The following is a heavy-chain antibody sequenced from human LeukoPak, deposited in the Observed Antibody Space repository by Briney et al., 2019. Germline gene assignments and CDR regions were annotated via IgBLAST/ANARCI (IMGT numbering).Heavy chain of an antibody. Sequence: GGSLRLSCAASGFTFSNAWMSWVRQAPGKGLEWVGRIKSKTDGGTTGYAAPVKGRFTISRDDSKNTLYLQMNSLKTEDTAVYYCTTDPSQYYYYYMDVWGKGTTVTVSS. J-gene: IGHJ6*03. CDR2: IKSKTDGGTT. CDR3: TTDPSQYYYYYMDV. CDR1: GFTFSNAW. V-gene: IGHV3-15*01.